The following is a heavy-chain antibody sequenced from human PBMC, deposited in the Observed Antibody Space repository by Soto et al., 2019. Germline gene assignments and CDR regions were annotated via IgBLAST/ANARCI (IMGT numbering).Heavy chain of an antibody. D-gene: IGHD2-15*01. CDR3: VRQTGGVATPGDDY. V-gene: IGHV1-8*01. CDR2: MNPDSGDT. CDR1: GYTFSAFD. J-gene: IGHJ4*02. Sequence: QVQLVQSGAEVKKPGASVKVSCEASGYTFSAFDINWVRQAGGQGLEWMGWMNPDSGDTAFAQRFQDRITMTRSTSISTAYMELSRLTSDDTAVYFCVRQTGGVATPGDDYWGQGTLVTVSS.